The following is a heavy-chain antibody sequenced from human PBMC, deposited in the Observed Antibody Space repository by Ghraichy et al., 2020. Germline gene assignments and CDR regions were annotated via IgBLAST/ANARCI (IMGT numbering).Heavy chain of an antibody. Sequence: SETLSLTCTVSGGSISSYYWSWIRQPPGKGLEWIGYIYYSGSTNYNPSLKSRVTISVDTSKNQFSLKLSSVTAADTAVYYCARFPMIVPDAFDIWGQGTMVTVSS. CDR2: IYYSGST. D-gene: IGHD3-22*01. CDR3: ARFPMIVPDAFDI. V-gene: IGHV4-59*01. J-gene: IGHJ3*02. CDR1: GGSISSYY.